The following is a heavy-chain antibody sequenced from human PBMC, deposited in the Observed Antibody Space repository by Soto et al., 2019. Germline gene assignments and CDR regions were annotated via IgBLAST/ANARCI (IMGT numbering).Heavy chain of an antibody. V-gene: IGHV3-7*03. Sequence: VXLRLSCASSGFTVSSYWMSWVRQAPGKGLEWVANIKQDGIEKYYVDSVKGRFTISRDNAKNSLYLQMNSLRAEDTAVYYCARGTYGSGSLHYYYGMDVWGQGTTVTVSS. CDR2: IKQDGIEK. CDR3: ARGTYGSGSLHYYYGMDV. CDR1: GFTVSSYW. D-gene: IGHD3-10*01. J-gene: IGHJ6*02.